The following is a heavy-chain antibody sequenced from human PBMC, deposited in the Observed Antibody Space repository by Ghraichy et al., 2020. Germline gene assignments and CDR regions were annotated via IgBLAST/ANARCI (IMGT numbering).Heavy chain of an antibody. J-gene: IGHJ6*02. D-gene: IGHD6-19*01. CDR1: GFTFSSYA. CDR2: ISGSGGST. CDR3: AKEKGSSNYYYYGMDV. V-gene: IGHV3-23*01. Sequence: GESLNISCAASGFTFSSYAMSWVRQAPGKGLEWVSAISGSGGSTYYADSVKGRFTISRDNSKKTLYLQMNSLRAEDTAVYYCAKEKGSSNYYYYGMDVWGQGTTVTVSS.